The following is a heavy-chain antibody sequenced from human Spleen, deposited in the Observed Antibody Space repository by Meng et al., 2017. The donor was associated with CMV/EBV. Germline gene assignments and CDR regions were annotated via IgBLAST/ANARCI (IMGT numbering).Heavy chain of an antibody. D-gene: IGHD2-2*01. Sequence: ASVKVSCKASGYTFTSYDINWVRQATGQGLEWMGWMNPNSGNTGYAQKFQGRVTMTRDTSISTAYMELSRLRSDDTAVYYCASVGVVVPAAPYGMDVWGQGTTVTVSS. J-gene: IGHJ6*02. CDR2: MNPNSGNT. V-gene: IGHV1-8*01. CDR3: ASVGVVVPAAPYGMDV. CDR1: GYTFTSYD.